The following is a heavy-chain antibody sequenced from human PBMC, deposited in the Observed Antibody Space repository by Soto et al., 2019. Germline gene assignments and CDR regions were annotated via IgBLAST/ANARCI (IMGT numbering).Heavy chain of an antibody. CDR2: ISGYNGDA. CDR3: AKNGQPPYYYYGLDV. CDR1: GYTFTIYG. V-gene: IGHV1-18*01. J-gene: IGHJ6*02. D-gene: IGHD2-8*01. Sequence: ASVKVSCKASGYTFTIYGIIWVRQAPGQGLEWMGWISGYNGDANYAQSFQGRVSMTIDTSTTTAYMELRTLTPDDTAVYYCAKNGQPPYYYYGLDVWGQGTTVTVSS.